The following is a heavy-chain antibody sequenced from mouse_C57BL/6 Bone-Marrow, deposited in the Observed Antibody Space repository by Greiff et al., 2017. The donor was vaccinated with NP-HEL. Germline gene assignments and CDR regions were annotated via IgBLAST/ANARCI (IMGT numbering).Heavy chain of an antibody. J-gene: IGHJ3*01. CDR1: GYAFSSYW. CDR3: ARSRLGRGFAY. D-gene: IGHD4-1*01. Sequence: QVQLKESGAELVKPGASVKISCKASGYAFSSYWMNWVKQRPGKGLEWIGQIYPGDGDTNYNGKFKGKATLTADKSSSTAYMQLSSLTSEDSAVYFCARSRLGRGFAYWGQGTLVTVSA. CDR2: IYPGDGDT. V-gene: IGHV1-80*01.